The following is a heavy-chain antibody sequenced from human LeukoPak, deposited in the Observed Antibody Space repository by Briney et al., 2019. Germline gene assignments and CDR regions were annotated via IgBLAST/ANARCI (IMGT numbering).Heavy chain of an antibody. CDR2: ISSSSSTI. D-gene: IGHD1-26*01. Sequence: PGGSLRLSCAASGFTFSSYSMNWVRQAPGKGLEWVSYISSSSSTIYYADSVKGRFTISRDNAKNSLYLQMNSLRAEDTAVYYCARDYLALLGGAPYDAFDIWGQGTVVTVSS. CDR1: GFTFSSYS. J-gene: IGHJ3*02. V-gene: IGHV3-48*01. CDR3: ARDYLALLGGAPYDAFDI.